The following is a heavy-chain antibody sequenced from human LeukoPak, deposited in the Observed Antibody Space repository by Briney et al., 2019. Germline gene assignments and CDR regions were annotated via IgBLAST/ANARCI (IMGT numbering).Heavy chain of an antibody. CDR3: ARDYWWNYDY. J-gene: IGHJ4*02. V-gene: IGHV3-30-3*01. Sequence: GGSLRLSCAASGFTFSSYAMHWVRQAPGKGLEWVAVISYDGSNKYYADSVKGRFTISRDNSKNTLYLQMNSLRAEDTAVYYCARDYWWNYDYWGQGTLVTVSS. CDR1: GFTFSSYA. D-gene: IGHD1-7*01. CDR2: ISYDGSNK.